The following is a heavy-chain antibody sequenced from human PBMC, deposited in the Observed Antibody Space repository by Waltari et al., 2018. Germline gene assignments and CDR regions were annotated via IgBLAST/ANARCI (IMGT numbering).Heavy chain of an antibody. CDR2: IHRTGSS. D-gene: IGHD6-19*01. CDR1: RGPPSHINL. Sequence: QVQLQESGPGLVNPSGTLSLTCGFFRGPPSHINLWNWIRQAPGKGLEWLGEIHRTGSSNYNPSLKSRLTMSVDKSNSQVSMKLKSLTAADTAVYYCATSSFVAVLDSWGQGTLVTVSS. CDR3: ATSSFVAVLDS. J-gene: IGHJ4*02. V-gene: IGHV4-4*02.